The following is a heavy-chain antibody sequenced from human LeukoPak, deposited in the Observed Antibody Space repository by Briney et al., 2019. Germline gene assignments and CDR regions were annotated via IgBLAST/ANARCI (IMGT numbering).Heavy chain of an antibody. CDR1: GFTFSSYA. Sequence: GASLRLSCAASGFTFSSYAMSWVRQAPGKGLEWVSAISGSGGSTYYADSVKGRFTISRDNSKTTLYLQMNSLRAEDTAVYYCAKFGRYFYYFDYWGQGTLVTVSS. V-gene: IGHV3-23*01. J-gene: IGHJ4*02. CDR3: AKFGRYFYYFDY. CDR2: ISGSGGST. D-gene: IGHD1-26*01.